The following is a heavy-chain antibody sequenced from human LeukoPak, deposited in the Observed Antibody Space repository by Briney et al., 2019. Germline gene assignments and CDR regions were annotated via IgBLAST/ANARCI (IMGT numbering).Heavy chain of an antibody. CDR2: IKSKTDGGTT. CDR1: GFTFSNAW. V-gene: IGHV3-15*01. Sequence: PGGSLRLSCAASGFTFSNAWMGWVRQAPGKGLEWVGRIKSKTDGGTTDYAAPVKGRFTISRDDSKNTLYLQMNSLKTEDTAVYYCTTELSGWYPSEGDAFDIWGQGTMVTVSS. CDR3: TTELSGWYPSEGDAFDI. J-gene: IGHJ3*02. D-gene: IGHD6-19*01.